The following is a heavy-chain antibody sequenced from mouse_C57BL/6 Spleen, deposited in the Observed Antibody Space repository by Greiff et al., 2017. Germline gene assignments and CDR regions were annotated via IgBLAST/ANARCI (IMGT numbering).Heavy chain of an antibody. CDR2: ISYDGSN. CDR1: GYSITSGYY. Sequence: DVHLVESGPGLVKPSQSLSLTCSVTGYSITSGYYWNWIRQFPGNKLEWMGYISYDGSNNYNPSLKNRISITRDTSKNQFFLKLNSVTTEDTATYYCARDGDGMDYWGQGTSVTVSS. CDR3: ARDGDGMDY. V-gene: IGHV3-6*01. J-gene: IGHJ4*01. D-gene: IGHD2-3*01.